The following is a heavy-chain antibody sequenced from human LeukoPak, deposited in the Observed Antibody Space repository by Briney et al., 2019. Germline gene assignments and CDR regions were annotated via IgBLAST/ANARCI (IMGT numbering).Heavy chain of an antibody. J-gene: IGHJ4*02. V-gene: IGHV1-8*03. CDR3: ARPGGSSQGFDY. CDR2: MNPNSGNT. CDR1: GYTFTNYD. Sequence: ASVKVSCKASGYTFTNYDINWVRRATGQGLEWMGWMNPNSGNTGYAQKFQGRVTITRNSSISTAYMELSSLRSEDTAVYYCARPGGSSQGFDYWGQGTLVTVSS. D-gene: IGHD3-16*01.